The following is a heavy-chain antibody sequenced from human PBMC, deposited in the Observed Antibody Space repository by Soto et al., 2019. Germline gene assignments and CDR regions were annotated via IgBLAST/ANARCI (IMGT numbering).Heavy chain of an antibody. CDR3: ARLDYYDSSAPLGDAFDI. V-gene: IGHV5-51*01. J-gene: IGHJ3*02. Sequence: VESLKISCKGSGYIFTSYWICWFRQMPVKVLEWMGIIYPGDSDTRYSPSFQGQVTISADKSISTAYLQWSSLKASDTAMYYCARLDYYDSSAPLGDAFDIWGQGTMVTVSS. D-gene: IGHD3-22*01. CDR2: IYPGDSDT. CDR1: GYIFTSYW.